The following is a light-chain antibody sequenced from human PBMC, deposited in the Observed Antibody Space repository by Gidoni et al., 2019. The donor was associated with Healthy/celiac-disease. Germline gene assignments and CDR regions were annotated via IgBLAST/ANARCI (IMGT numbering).Light chain of an antibody. CDR2: DVS. CDR3: CSYAGSYTWV. CDR1: SSGVGVYNY. V-gene: IGLV2-11*01. Sequence: QSALTQPRSVSGSPGQTVTIACTGTSSGVGVYNYVSWYQQHPGKAPKLMMYDVSKRPSGVPDRFSGSKSGNTASLTSSWLQAEDEADYDCCSYAGSYTWVFGGGTKLTVL. J-gene: IGLJ3*02.